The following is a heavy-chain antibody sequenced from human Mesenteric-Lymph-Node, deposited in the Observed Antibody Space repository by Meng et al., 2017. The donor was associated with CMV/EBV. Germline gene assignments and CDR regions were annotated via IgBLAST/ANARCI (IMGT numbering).Heavy chain of an antibody. Sequence: GGSLRLSCAASGFTFDDYAMHWVRQAPGKGLEWVSGINWSGRSTGYADSVKGRFTISRDNAKNSLYLQMNSLRPEDTALYYCARDSSGFDYWGQGTLVTVSS. J-gene: IGHJ4*02. CDR3: ARDSSGFDY. CDR1: GFTFDDYA. CDR2: INWSGRST. D-gene: IGHD3-10*01. V-gene: IGHV3-20*04.